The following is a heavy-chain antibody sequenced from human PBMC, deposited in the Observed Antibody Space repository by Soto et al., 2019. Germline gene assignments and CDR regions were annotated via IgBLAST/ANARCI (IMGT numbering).Heavy chain of an antibody. CDR3: AKPRCACGHFDY. D-gene: IGHD1-26*01. CDR2: VSIGGST. J-gene: IGHJ4*02. V-gene: IGHV3-23*01. Sequence: DVQLLESGGGLVQPEGSLRLSCAASGFTFSSYAMRWVRQGPGKGLEWVAVVSIGGSTHYADSVRGRFTISRDNSKNTMSLQMNSLAAKDTAIYFCAKPRCACGHFDYWGQGALVTVSS. CDR1: GFTFSSYA.